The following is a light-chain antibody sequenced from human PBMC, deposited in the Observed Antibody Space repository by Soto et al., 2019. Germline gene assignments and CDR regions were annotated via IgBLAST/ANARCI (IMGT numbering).Light chain of an antibody. CDR3: QKYNSAPRT. J-gene: IGKJ4*01. CDR1: QDISNY. Sequence: DIQMTQSPSSLSASVGDRVTITCRESQDISNYLAWYQQKPGKVPKLLIYAASTLQSGVPSRFSGSGSGTDFTLTISSLQPEDVATYYCQKYNSAPRTFGGGTKVEIK. V-gene: IGKV1-27*01. CDR2: AAS.